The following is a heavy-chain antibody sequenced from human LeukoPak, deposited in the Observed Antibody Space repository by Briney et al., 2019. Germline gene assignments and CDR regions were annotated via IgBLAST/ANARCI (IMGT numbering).Heavy chain of an antibody. Sequence: ASVKVSCKASGYTFTGYYMHWVRQAPGQGLEWMGWINPNSGGTNYAQKLQGRVTMTTDTSTSTAYMELRSLRSDDTAVYYCARVVPAAIRNVRDDWFDPWGPGTLVTVSS. CDR1: GYTFTGYY. J-gene: IGHJ5*02. CDR3: ARVVPAAIRNVRDDWFDP. D-gene: IGHD2-2*02. CDR2: INPNSGGT. V-gene: IGHV1-2*02.